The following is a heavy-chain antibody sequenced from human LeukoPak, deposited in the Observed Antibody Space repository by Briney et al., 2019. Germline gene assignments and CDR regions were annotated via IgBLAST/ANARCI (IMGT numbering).Heavy chain of an antibody. CDR2: ISAYNGNK. J-gene: IGHJ4*02. V-gene: IGHV1-18*01. CDR3: AGDPPGEYSGYDFFDY. Sequence: ASVKVSCKASGGTFTIYGISVVPQAHGKGLEWMGWISAYNGNKNYAQKVQGRVTMTTDTSTSTAYMELRSLRSDDTAVYYCAGDPPGEYSGYDFFDYWGQGTLVTVS. CDR1: GGTFTIYG. D-gene: IGHD5-12*01.